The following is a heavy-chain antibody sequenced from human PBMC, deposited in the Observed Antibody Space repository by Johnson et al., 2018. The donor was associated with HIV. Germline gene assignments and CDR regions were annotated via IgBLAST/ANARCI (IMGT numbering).Heavy chain of an antibody. Sequence: VQLVESGGGLVQPGRSLRLSCAASGFTFDDYAMHWVRQAPGKGLEWVSGISWNSGSIGYADSVKGRFTISRDNAKNSLYLQMNSLRAEDTAFYYCARDPITPYERGPDAFDVWGQGTVVTVSS. CDR1: GFTFDDYA. D-gene: IGHD2-21*01. J-gene: IGHJ3*01. CDR3: ARDPITPYERGPDAFDV. V-gene: IGHV3-9*01. CDR2: ISWNSGSI.